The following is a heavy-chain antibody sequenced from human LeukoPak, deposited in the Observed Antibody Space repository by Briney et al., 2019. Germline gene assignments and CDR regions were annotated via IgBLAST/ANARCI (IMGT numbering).Heavy chain of an antibody. CDR3: ASRLSSGWYGYHDY. CDR1: GVSVSSGSYY. D-gene: IGHD6-19*01. J-gene: IGHJ4*02. CDR2: IYYSGST. V-gene: IGHV4-61*01. Sequence: PSESLSLTCTVSGVSVSSGSYYWSWIRQPPGKGLEWIGCIYYSGSTNYSPSLKSRVTISVDTSKNQFSLKLSSVTAADTAVYYCASRLSSGWYGYHDYWGQGTLVTVAS.